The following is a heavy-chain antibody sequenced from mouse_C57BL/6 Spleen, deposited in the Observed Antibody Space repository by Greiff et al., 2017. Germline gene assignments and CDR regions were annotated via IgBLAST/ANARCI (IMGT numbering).Heavy chain of an antibody. CDR3: AKKWDWYFDV. V-gene: IGHV1-76*01. J-gene: IGHJ1*03. D-gene: IGHD1-3*01. Sequence: QVQLQQSGAELVRPGASVKLSCKASGYTFTDYYINWVKQRPGQGLEWIERIYPGSGNTYYNEKFKGKATLTADKSSSTAYMQLSSLTSEDSAVYFCAKKWDWYFDVWGTGTTVTVSS. CDR2: IYPGSGNT. CDR1: GYTFTDYY.